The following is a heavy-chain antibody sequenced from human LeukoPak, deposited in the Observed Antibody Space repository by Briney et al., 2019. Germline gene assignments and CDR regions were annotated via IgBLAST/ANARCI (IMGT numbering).Heavy chain of an antibody. CDR2: IYYSGST. D-gene: IGHD2-2*02. V-gene: IGHV4-59*01. Sequence: SETLSLTCTVSGGSISSYYWSWIRQPPGKGLEWIGYIYYSGSTNYNPSLKSRVTISVDTSKNHFSLKLSSVTAADTAVYYCARDDSDCSSTSCYSLWGQGTLVTVSS. CDR3: ARDDSDCSSTSCYSL. CDR1: GGSISSYY. J-gene: IGHJ4*02.